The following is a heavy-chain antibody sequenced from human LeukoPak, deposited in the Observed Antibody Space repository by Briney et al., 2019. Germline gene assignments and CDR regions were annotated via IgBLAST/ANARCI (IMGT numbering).Heavy chain of an antibody. Sequence: GASVKVSCKASGYTFTGYYMHWVRQAPGQGLEWMGWINPNSGGTNYAQKFQSRVTMTRDTSISTAYMELSRLRSDDTAVYYCARDQNRCCSGGSCYSAGTRWFDPWGQGTLVTVSS. D-gene: IGHD2-15*01. V-gene: IGHV1-2*02. CDR2: INPNSGGT. CDR3: ARDQNRCCSGGSCYSAGTRWFDP. CDR1: GYTFTGYY. J-gene: IGHJ5*02.